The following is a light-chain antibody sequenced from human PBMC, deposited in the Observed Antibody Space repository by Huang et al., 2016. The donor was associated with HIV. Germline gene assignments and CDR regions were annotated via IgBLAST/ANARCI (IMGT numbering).Light chain of an antibody. J-gene: IGKJ1*01. CDR3: QQYSRSPT. CDR1: QSVNNNY. CDR2: GVS. Sequence: ELVLTQSPGPLSLSPGERATLSCRASQSVNNNYLAWYQQKPGQAPRLLIYGVSSRATGIPDRFSGSGSGTDFTLTISRLEPEDFAVYFCQQYSRSPTFGQGTKVDIK. V-gene: IGKV3-20*01.